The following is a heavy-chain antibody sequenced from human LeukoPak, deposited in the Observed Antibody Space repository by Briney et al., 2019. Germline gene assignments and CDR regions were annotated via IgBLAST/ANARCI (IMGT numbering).Heavy chain of an antibody. J-gene: IGHJ5*02. V-gene: IGHV4-39*07. CDR2: IYYSGST. D-gene: IGHD3-10*01. Sequence: KPSETLSLTCTVSGGSISSSSYYWGWIRQPPGKGLEWIGSIYYSGSTYYNPSLKSRVTISVDTSKNQFSLKLSSVTAADTAVYYCARAYSLLWFGELSSGFDPWGQGTLVTVSS. CDR3: ARAYSLLWFGELSSGFDP. CDR1: GGSISSSSYY.